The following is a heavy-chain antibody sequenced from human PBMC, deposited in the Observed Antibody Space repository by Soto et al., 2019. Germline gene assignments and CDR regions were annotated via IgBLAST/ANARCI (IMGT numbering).Heavy chain of an antibody. CDR3: ATAKSSSWHNFDC. Sequence: QVQLVESGGGVVQPGRSLRLSCAASGFTFSSYTMNWVRQAPVKGLEWVTVISYDGSNHYYADSVKGRFTISRDNSKNTLYLQMNSLRAEDTAVYYCATAKSSSWHNFDCWGQGTLVTVSS. V-gene: IGHV3-30-3*01. CDR2: ISYDGSNH. D-gene: IGHD6-13*01. J-gene: IGHJ4*02. CDR1: GFTFSSYT.